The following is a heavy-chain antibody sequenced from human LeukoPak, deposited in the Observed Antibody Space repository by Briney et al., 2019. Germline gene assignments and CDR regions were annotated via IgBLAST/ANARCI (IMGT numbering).Heavy chain of an antibody. D-gene: IGHD2-2*01. J-gene: IGHJ4*02. CDR1: VDNVSGKSVA. CDR3: ARSYISSLDY. V-gene: IGHV6-1*01. Sequence: SQTLSLTCAISVDNVSGKSVAWNWIRQCPSRGLEWLGRTYYRSKWYNDYAISVKSRITINSDTSKNQFSLQVNSVTPEDTAVYYCARSYISSLDYWGQGTLVTVSS. CDR2: TYYRSKWYN.